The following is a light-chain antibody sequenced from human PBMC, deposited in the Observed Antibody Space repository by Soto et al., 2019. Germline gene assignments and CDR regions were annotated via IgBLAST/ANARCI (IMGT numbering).Light chain of an antibody. CDR2: QDS. V-gene: IGLV3-1*01. J-gene: IGLJ2*01. Sequence: SYELTQPPSVSVSPGQTASITCSGDKLGDKYACWYQQKPGQSPVLVIYQDSKRPSGIPERFSGSNSGNTATLNISGTQDMDEADYYCQAWDSSTVVFGGGTKLTVL. CDR3: QAWDSSTVV. CDR1: KLGDKY.